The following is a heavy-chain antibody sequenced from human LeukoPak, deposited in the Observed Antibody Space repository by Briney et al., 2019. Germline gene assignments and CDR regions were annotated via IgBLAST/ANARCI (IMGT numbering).Heavy chain of an antibody. CDR2: IKSKTDGGTT. V-gene: IGHV3-15*01. CDR1: GFTFSSYW. CDR3: TTASIRGDGYKSFDY. Sequence: PGGSLRLSCAASGFTFSSYWMSWVRQAPGKGLEWVGRIKSKTDGGTTDYAAPVKGRFTISRDDSKNTLYLQMNSLKTEDTAVYYCTTASIRGDGYKSFDYWGQGTLVTVSS. D-gene: IGHD5-24*01. J-gene: IGHJ4*02.